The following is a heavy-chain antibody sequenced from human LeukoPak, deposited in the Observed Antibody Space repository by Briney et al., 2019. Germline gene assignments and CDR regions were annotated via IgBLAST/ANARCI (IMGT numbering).Heavy chain of an antibody. V-gene: IGHV1-46*01. CDR3: ARGLAGLDSSRYLSFAFDI. Sequence: ASVKVSRKASGYTFTSYYMHWVRQAPGLGFEWMGIIDSSGGSTSYAQKFQGRVSMTRDTSTSTLYMELSSLRSDDTAVYYCARGLAGLDSSRYLSFAFDIWGQGTMVTVSS. D-gene: IGHD3-22*01. CDR1: GYTFTSYY. CDR2: IDSSGGST. J-gene: IGHJ3*02.